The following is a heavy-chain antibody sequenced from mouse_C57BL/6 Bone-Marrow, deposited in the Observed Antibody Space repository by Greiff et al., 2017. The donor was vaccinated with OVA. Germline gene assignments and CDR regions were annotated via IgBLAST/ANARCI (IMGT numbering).Heavy chain of an antibody. CDR3: ARGGGYLWYFDV. J-gene: IGHJ1*03. V-gene: IGHV14-2*01. D-gene: IGHD2-2*01. CDR1: GFNIKDYY. CDR2: IDPEDGET. Sequence: EVQLQQSGAELVKPGASVKLSCTASGFNIKDYYMHWVKQRTAQGLEGIGRIDPEDGETKDAPKFQGKDTITADTSSNTAYLQLSSLTSADTSVYYCARGGGYLWYFDVWGTGTTVTVSS.